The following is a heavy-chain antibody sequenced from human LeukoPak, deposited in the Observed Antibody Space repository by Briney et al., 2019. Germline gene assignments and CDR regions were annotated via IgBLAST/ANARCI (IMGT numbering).Heavy chain of an antibody. CDR1: GFTFSNYW. Sequence: GGSLRLSCAVSGFTFSNYWMSWARQAPGKGLEWVANIRQDGSEKYYVDSVKGRFTISRDNAQNSLYLQMNSLRAEDTALYYCASFPPAPPIDSWGQGTLVTVSS. CDR3: ASFPPAPPIDS. CDR2: IRQDGSEK. D-gene: IGHD2-2*01. V-gene: IGHV3-7*01. J-gene: IGHJ4*02.